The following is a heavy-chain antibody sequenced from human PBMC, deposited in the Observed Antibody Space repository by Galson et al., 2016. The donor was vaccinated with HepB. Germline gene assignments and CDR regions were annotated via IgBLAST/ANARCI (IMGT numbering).Heavy chain of an antibody. CDR2: ISRSSSPI. D-gene: IGHD2-2*01. CDR1: GFTFSDYN. V-gene: IGHV3-11*04. Sequence: SLRLSCAASGFTFSDYNMIWVRQAPGMGLDWVSYISRSSSPIYYADSVKGRFTISRDNAKNSLYLQMNSLRDDDTAVYYCARARHCGASSCYLGMDAWGQGTTVAVSS. CDR3: ARARHCGASSCYLGMDA. J-gene: IGHJ6*02.